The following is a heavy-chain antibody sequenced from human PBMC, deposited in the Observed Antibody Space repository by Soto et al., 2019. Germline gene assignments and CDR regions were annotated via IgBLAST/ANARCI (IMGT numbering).Heavy chain of an antibody. D-gene: IGHD2-15*01. Sequence: GGSLRLSCAASGFTFSSYSMNWVRQAPGKGLEWVSSISSSSSYIYYADSVKGRFTISRDNAKNTLYLQMNSLRAEDTAVYYCAKEPRDIVVVVAATVFDYWGQGNLVTVSS. V-gene: IGHV3-21*04. J-gene: IGHJ4*02. CDR3: AKEPRDIVVVVAATVFDY. CDR1: GFTFSSYS. CDR2: ISSSSSYI.